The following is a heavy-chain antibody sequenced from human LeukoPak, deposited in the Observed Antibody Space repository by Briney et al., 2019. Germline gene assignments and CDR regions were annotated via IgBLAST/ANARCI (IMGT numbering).Heavy chain of an antibody. J-gene: IGHJ2*01. CDR1: GFTFTNSA. Sequence: SVKVSCKASGFTFTNSAMQWVRQARGQPLEWIGWIVVGSGNTKYAQRFQGRVTITRDMSTSTVYMELSSLRSEDTAVYYCAASPETKVTAMGLWYFDLWGRGTLVTDSS. D-gene: IGHD2-21*02. V-gene: IGHV1-58*02. CDR2: IVVGSGNT. CDR3: AASPETKVTAMGLWYFDL.